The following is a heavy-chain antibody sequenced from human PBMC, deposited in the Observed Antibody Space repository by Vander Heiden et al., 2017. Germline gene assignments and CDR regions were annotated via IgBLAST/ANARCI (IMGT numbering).Heavy chain of an antibody. CDR1: GFSFSTFA. V-gene: IGHV3-23*01. CDR3: AKGSRSNYDP. CDR2: ITGSGAGT. J-gene: IGHJ5*02. Sequence: EVQLLESGGGLAQPGGSLRLSCAASGFSFSTFALAWVRQAPGKGLEWVSSITGSGAGTDDADSVRGRFTISRDNSKSTLYLQMNYLRAEDTAVYYCAKGSRSNYDPWGQGTLVTVSS. D-gene: IGHD4-4*01.